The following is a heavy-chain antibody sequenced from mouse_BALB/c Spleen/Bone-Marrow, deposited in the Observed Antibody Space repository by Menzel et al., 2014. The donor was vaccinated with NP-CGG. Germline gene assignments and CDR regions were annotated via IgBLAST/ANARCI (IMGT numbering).Heavy chain of an antibody. Sequence: VKLMESGPGLVSPSQSLSITCTVSGFSLTNYGVHWVRQPPGKGLEWLGVIWAGGSTNYNSALMSRLSISKDNSKSQVFLKMNSLQTEDTGMYYCGRDKWDGAYWGQGTLVTVTA. CDR3: GRDKWDGAY. CDR2: IWAGGST. J-gene: IGHJ3*01. V-gene: IGHV2-9*02. CDR1: GFSLTNYG. D-gene: IGHD4-1*01.